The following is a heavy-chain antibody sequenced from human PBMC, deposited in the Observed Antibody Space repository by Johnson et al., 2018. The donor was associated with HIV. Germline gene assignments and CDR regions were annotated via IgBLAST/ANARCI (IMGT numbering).Heavy chain of an antibody. CDR2: INWNGGST. D-gene: IGHD2-8*01. CDR1: GFTFDDYG. V-gene: IGHV3-20*04. Sequence: VQLVESGGGVVRPGGSLRLSCAASGFTFDDYGMSWVRQAPGKGLEWVSGINWNGGSTGYADSVKGRFTISRDNAKNSLYLQMNSLRAEDTAVYYCAKDGNVLMVYAENDAFDIWGQGTMVTVSS. CDR3: AKDGNVLMVYAENDAFDI. J-gene: IGHJ3*02.